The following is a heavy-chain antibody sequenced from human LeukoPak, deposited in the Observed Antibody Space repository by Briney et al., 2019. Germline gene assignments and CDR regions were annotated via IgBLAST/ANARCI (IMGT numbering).Heavy chain of an antibody. CDR1: GFSFNTLW. J-gene: IGHJ4*02. D-gene: IGHD2-2*01. CDR3: AGGGGSRSSTFDCASTSCPIDY. Sequence: GESLRLSCAASGFSFNTLWMTWVRQAPGKGLECVANIRQDGSEKHYVDSVKGRFTISRDNANNSLYLQMSSRRGEDTAVYSWAGGGGSRSSTFDCASTSCPIDYWGQGTHVTVSS. V-gene: IGHV3-7*01. CDR2: IRQDGSEK.